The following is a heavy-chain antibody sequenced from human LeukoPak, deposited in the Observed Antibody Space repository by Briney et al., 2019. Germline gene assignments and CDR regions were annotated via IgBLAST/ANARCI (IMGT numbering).Heavy chain of an antibody. CDR1: GYSISSCYY. CDR2: IYHSGST. D-gene: IGHD5-12*01. CDR3: ARLASLGGYDYYFDY. V-gene: IGHV4-38-2*01. Sequence: SETLSLTCAVSGYSISSCYYWGWIRQPPGKGLEWIGSIYHSGSTYYNPSLKSRVTISVDTSKNQFSLKLSSVTAADTAVYYCARLASLGGYDYYFDYWGQGTLVTVSS. J-gene: IGHJ4*02.